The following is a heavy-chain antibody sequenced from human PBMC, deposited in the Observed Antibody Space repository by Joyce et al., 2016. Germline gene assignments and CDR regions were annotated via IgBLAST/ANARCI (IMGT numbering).Heavy chain of an antibody. V-gene: IGHV4-34*02. D-gene: IGHD6-19*01. J-gene: IGHJ4*02. CDR1: GGPFRGFL. Sequence: QVQLQQWGAGLLKPSETLSLTCGVNGGPFRGFLWTWVRQPPGEGLQWIGDVNTSVATNYNPSLKSQVTISVDTSKNQFAMTLTSISAADTAMYYCARSQWLAPLMYWGRGSLVAVSS. CDR2: VNTSVAT. CDR3: ARSQWLAPLMY.